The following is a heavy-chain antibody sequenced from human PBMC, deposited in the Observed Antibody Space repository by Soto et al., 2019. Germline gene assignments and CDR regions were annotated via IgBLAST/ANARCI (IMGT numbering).Heavy chain of an antibody. Sequence: ASVKVSCKASGYTFTSYGISWVRQAPGQGLEWMGWISAYNGNTDYAQKLQGRVTMTTDTSTSTAYMELRSLRSDDTAVYYCARDRAAAGRMAYWGQGTLVTVSS. D-gene: IGHD6-13*01. V-gene: IGHV1-18*04. CDR1: GYTFTSYG. CDR2: ISAYNGNT. CDR3: ARDRAAAGRMAY. J-gene: IGHJ4*02.